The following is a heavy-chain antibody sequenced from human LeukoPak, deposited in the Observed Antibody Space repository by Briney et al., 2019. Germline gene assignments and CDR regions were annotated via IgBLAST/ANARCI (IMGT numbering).Heavy chain of an antibody. V-gene: IGHV1-2*02. CDR1: GYMFTGYY. J-gene: IGHJ3*02. CDR2: IDPNSGDT. CDR3: AREGQAFDI. Sequence: ASVKVSCKASGYMFTGYYMHWVRQAPGQGLEWMGWIDPNSGDTDYAQKLQGRVTMTTDTSTSTAYMELRSLRSDDTAVYYCAREGQAFDIWGQGTMVTVSS.